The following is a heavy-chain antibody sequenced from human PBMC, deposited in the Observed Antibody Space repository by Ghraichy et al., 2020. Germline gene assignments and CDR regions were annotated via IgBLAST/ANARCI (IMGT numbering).Heavy chain of an antibody. CDR2: IYYSGST. J-gene: IGHJ6*02. V-gene: IGHV4-59*01. CDR1: GGSISSYY. D-gene: IGHD2-8*01. Sequence: SETLSLTCTVSGGSISSYYWSWIRQPPGKGLEWIGYIYYSGSTNYNPSLKSRVTISVDTSKNQFSLKLSSVTAADTAVYYCARGREDIVPADRFYYYYGMDVWGQGTTVTVSS. CDR3: ARGREDIVPADRFYYYYGMDV.